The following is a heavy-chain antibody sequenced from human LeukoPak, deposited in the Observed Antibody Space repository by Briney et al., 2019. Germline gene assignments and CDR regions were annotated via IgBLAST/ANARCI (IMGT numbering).Heavy chain of an antibody. V-gene: IGHV3-23*01. CDR2: ISGSGGST. D-gene: IGHD3-16*01. CDR3: AKDRGYDYVWGSLNY. CDR1: GFTFSSYG. Sequence: PGGSLRLSCAASGFTFSSYGMSWVRQAPGKGLEWVSAISGSGGSTYYADSVKGRFTISRDNSKNTLYLQMNSLRAEDTAVYYCAKDRGYDYVWGSLNYWGQGTLVTVSS. J-gene: IGHJ4*02.